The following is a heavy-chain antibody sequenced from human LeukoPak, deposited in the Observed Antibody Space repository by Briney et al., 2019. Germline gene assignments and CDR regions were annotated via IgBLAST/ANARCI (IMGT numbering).Heavy chain of an antibody. V-gene: IGHV3-23*01. J-gene: IGHJ4*02. CDR1: GFTFSSYA. CDR2: ISGSGGST. CDR3: AKDILSRRDSSGYPLDY. D-gene: IGHD3-22*01. Sequence: GGSLRLSCAASGFTFSSYAMGWVRQAPGKGLEWVSAISGSGGSTYYADSVKGRFTISRDNSKNTLYLQMNSLRAEDTAVYYCAKDILSRRDSSGYPLDYWGQGTLVTVSS.